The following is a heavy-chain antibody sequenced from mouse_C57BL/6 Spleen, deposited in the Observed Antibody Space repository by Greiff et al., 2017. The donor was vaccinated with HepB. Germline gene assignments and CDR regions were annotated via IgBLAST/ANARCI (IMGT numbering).Heavy chain of an antibody. Sequence: VQLQQSGPELVKPGASVKISCKASGYSFTGYYMNWVKQSPEKSLEWIGEINPSTGGTTYNQKFKAKATLTVDKSSSTAYMQLKSLTSEDSAVYYCARYRRGYYAMDYWGQGTSVTVSS. CDR3: ARYRRGYYAMDY. J-gene: IGHJ4*01. CDR2: INPSTGGT. CDR1: GYSFTGYY. V-gene: IGHV1-42*01.